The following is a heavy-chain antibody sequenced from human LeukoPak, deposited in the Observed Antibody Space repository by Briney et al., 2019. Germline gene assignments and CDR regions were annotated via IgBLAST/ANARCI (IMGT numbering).Heavy chain of an antibody. CDR3: ARGEWDLLFDY. D-gene: IGHD1-26*01. J-gene: IGHJ4*02. Sequence: SETLSLTCTVSGGSISGYYWSWIRQPPGKGLEWIGYIFYSGSNNYNPSLKSRVTISVDTSKNQFSLKLSSVTAADTAVYYCARGEWDLLFDYWGQGTLVTVSS. V-gene: IGHV4-59*01. CDR2: IFYSGSN. CDR1: GGSISGYY.